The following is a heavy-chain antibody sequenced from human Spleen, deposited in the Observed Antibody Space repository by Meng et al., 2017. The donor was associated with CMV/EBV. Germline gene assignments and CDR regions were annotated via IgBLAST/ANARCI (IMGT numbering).Heavy chain of an antibody. CDR2: IRWNGGTK. CDR3: ATAFYGGNSPDY. CDR1: GFTFDDYY. V-gene: IGHV3-20*04. Sequence: CDASGFTFDDYYMTWVRPAPGKGLEWVSGIRWNGGTKDYADSVKGRFTISRDNAKNSLYLQMNSLRAEDTALYYCATAFYGGNSPDYWGQGTLVTVSS. J-gene: IGHJ4*02. D-gene: IGHD4-23*01.